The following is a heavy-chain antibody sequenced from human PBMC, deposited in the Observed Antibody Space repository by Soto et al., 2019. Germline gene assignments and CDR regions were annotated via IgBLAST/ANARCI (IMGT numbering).Heavy chain of an antibody. J-gene: IGHJ6*02. V-gene: IGHV4-59*01. Sequence: SETLSLTCTVSGGSISSYYWSWIRQPPGKGLEWIGYIYYSGSTNYNPSLKSRVTISVDTSKNQFFLKLSSVTAADTAVYYCARSCGGDCYSPGYYYYYGMDVWGQGTTVPVSS. D-gene: IGHD2-21*02. CDR1: GGSISSYY. CDR2: IYYSGST. CDR3: ARSCGGDCYSPGYYYYYGMDV.